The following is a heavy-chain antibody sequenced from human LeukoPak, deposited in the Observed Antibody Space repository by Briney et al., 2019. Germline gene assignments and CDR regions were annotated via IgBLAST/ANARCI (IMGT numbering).Heavy chain of an antibody. D-gene: IGHD3-10*01. J-gene: IGHJ4*02. CDR1: GFNFSSYA. CDR3: AKILASGSGSY. CDR2: IRAGGGDT. V-gene: IGHV3-23*01. Sequence: GGSLRLSCTASGFNFSSYAMTWVRQAPGKGLDWVSTIRAGGGDTFYSDSVKGRSSISRDNSKNTLILQMGSLRADDTAIYYCAKILASGSGSYWGQGTLVLVSS.